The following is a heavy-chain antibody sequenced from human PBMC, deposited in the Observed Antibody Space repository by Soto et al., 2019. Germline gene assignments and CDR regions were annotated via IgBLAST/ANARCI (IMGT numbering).Heavy chain of an antibody. CDR1: GGTFSSYA. CDR2: IIPIFGTA. V-gene: IGHV1-69*13. J-gene: IGHJ6*02. Sequence: GASVKVSCKASGGTFSSYAISWVRQAPGQGLEWMGGIIPIFGTANYAQKFQGRVTITADESTSTAYMELSSLRSEDTAVYYCASTMGEVVPPRSYYYYYGMDVWGQGTTVTVSS. CDR3: ASTMGEVVPPRSYYYYYGMDV. D-gene: IGHD3-16*01.